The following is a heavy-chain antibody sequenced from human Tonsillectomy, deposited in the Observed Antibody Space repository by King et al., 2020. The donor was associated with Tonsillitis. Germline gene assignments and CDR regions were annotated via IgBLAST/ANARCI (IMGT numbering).Heavy chain of an antibody. J-gene: IGHJ4*02. V-gene: IGHV3-30*04. Sequence: VQLVQSGGGVVQPGRSLRLSCAASGFTFSNFAMHWVRQTPGKGLEWVAVTSYDGDKNYYADSVKGRFTISRDNSKNTLYLQMNSLRVEDTAEYYCARALPGDWNPLAYWGQGNLVTVSS. CDR1: GFTFSNFA. CDR3: ARALPGDWNPLAY. CDR2: TSYDGDKN. D-gene: IGHD1-1*01.